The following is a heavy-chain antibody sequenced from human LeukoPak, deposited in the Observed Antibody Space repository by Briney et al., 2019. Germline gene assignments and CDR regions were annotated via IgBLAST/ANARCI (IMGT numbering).Heavy chain of an antibody. D-gene: IGHD3-3*01. V-gene: IGHV4-39*01. CDR2: IYYSGST. Sequence: SETLSLTCTVSGGSISSSSYYWGWIRQPPGKGLEWIGSIYYSGSTYYNPSLKSRVTISVDTSKNQFSLKLSSVTAADTAAYYCARRNYHYDFWSGYFEYYFDYWGQGTLVTVSS. CDR3: ARRNYHYDFWSGYFEYYFDY. J-gene: IGHJ4*02. CDR1: GGSISSSSYY.